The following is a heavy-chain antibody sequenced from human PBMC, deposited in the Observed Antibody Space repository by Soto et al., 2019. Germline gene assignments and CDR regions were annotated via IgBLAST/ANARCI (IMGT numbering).Heavy chain of an antibody. V-gene: IGHV4-30-4*01. Sequence: SETLSLTCSVSGGPLSRGYYYWSWIRQPPGKGLEWLGNIYYSGNTYYNPSLKSRLIISIDTSKIHFSLKVGAVTAADTAVYYCASSSLYGMDVCGQGATVTVSS. J-gene: IGHJ6*02. CDR1: GGPLSRGYYY. CDR2: IYYSGNT. CDR3: ASSSLYGMDV.